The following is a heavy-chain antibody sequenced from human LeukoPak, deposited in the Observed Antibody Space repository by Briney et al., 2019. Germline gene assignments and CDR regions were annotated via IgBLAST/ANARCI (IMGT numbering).Heavy chain of an antibody. D-gene: IGHD3-10*01. CDR3: ARHSRSVDYGSGSYTWDY. CDR2: IYYSGST. V-gene: IGHV4-31*03. Sequence: PSQTLSLTCTVSGGSISSGGYYWSWIRQHPGKGLEWIGYIYYSGSTYYNLSLKSRVTISVDTSRNQFSLKLSSVTAADTAVYYCARHSRSVDYGSGSYTWDYWGQGTLVTVSS. J-gene: IGHJ4*02. CDR1: GGSISSGGYY.